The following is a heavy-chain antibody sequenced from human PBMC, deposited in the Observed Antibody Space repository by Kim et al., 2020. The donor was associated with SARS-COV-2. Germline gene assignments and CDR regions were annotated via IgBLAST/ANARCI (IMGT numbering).Heavy chain of an antibody. CDR2: IYYSGST. V-gene: IGHV4-39*01. CDR1: GGSISSSSYY. Sequence: SETLSLTCTVSGGSISSSSYYWGWIRQPPGKGLEWIGTIYYSGSTYYNPSLKSRVTISVDTSKNQFSLRLSSVTAADTAVYYCARLRAMPFGVVIRGYYFDYWGQGTLVTVSS. D-gene: IGHD3-3*01. J-gene: IGHJ4*02. CDR3: ARLRAMPFGVVIRGYYFDY.